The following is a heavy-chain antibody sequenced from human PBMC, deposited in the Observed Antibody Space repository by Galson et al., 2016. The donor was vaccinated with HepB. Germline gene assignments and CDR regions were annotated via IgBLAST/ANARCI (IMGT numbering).Heavy chain of an antibody. CDR2: INQDGTEK. Sequence: SLRLSCAASGLTFSNFWMTWVRQAPGKGLEWVANINQDGTEKHYLDSVRGRFTISRDNAKSSLFLQMNSLRAEDTAVYYCGRGSKYGFDMWGQGTMVTVSS. J-gene: IGHJ3*02. CDR1: GLTFSNFW. V-gene: IGHV3-7*02. CDR3: GRGSKYGFDM.